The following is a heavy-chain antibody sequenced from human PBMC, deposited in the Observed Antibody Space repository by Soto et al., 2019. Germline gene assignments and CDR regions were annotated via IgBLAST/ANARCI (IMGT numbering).Heavy chain of an antibody. Sequence: GGSLRLSCAASGFTFSSYAMHWVRQAPGKGLEWVAVISYDGSNKYYADSVKGRFTISRDNSKNTLYLQMNSLRAEDTAVYYCARDYYHASSGYCWDLGYYYYGMDVWGQGTTVTVSS. CDR3: ARDYYHASSGYCWDLGYYYYGMDV. J-gene: IGHJ6*02. D-gene: IGHD3-22*01. V-gene: IGHV3-30-3*01. CDR1: GFTFSSYA. CDR2: ISYDGSNK.